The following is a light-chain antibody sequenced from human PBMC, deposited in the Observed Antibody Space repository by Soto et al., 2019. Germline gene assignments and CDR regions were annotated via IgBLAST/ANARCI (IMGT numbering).Light chain of an antibody. CDR2: GSS. CDR3: QQRSSWPPAFT. J-gene: IGKJ3*01. V-gene: IGKV1-12*01. Sequence: DIQMTQSPSSVSASVGDSVTITCRASQGVSDWVAWYQQKPGEAPKLLIYGSSSLLSGVPSRFSGTRSGTDFTLTISSLQPEDFTVYYCQQRSSWPPAFTFGPGTKVDIK. CDR1: QGVSDW.